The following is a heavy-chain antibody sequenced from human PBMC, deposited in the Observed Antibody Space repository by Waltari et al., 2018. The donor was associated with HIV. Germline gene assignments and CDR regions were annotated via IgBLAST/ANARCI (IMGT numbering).Heavy chain of an antibody. J-gene: IGHJ5*02. CDR2: IIPIFGTA. Sequence: QVQLVQSGAEVKKPGSSVKVSCKASGGTFSSYAISWVRQAPGHGLEWMGGIIPIFGTANYAQKFQGRVTITADESTSTAYMELSSLRSEDTAVYYCARVPEDCSSTSCYVGGFDPWGQGTLVTVSS. V-gene: IGHV1-69*01. CDR1: GGTFSSYA. CDR3: ARVPEDCSSTSCYVGGFDP. D-gene: IGHD2-2*01.